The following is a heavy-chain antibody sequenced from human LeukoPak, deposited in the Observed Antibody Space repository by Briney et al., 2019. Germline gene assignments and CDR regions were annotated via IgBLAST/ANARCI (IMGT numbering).Heavy chain of an antibody. J-gene: IGHJ5*02. CDR2: IYSGGST. Sequence: PGGSLRLSCAASGFTVSSNYMSWVRQAPGKGLEWVSVIYSGGSTYYADSVKGRFTISRDNSKNTLYLQMNSLRAEDTAVYYCARGASSGWYSQGYNWFDPWGQGTLVTVSS. CDR3: ARGASSGWYSQGYNWFDP. V-gene: IGHV3-53*01. D-gene: IGHD6-19*01. CDR1: GFTVSSNY.